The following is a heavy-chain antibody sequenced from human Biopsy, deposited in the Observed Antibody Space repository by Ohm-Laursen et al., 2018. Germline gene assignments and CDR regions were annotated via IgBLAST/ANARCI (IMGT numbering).Heavy chain of an antibody. V-gene: IGHV4-59*02. CDR2: VYYTGST. D-gene: IGHD3-22*01. CDR3: ARDREYYSDRTVPGYFDL. CDR1: AVSVSSYN. Sequence: TLSLTATVSAVSVSSYNWGWIGQPPGQGLEWIGNVYYTGSTDYNPSLQSRVTISADTSKNHFSLRLRSVTPADTAIYYCARDREYYSDRTVPGYFDLWGRGTLVTVSS. J-gene: IGHJ2*01.